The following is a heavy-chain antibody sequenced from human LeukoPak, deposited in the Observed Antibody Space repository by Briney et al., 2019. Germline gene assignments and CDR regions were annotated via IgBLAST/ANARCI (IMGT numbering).Heavy chain of an antibody. CDR2: ISGSGGST. J-gene: IGHJ4*02. Sequence: GGSRRLSCAASGFTFSSYAMSWVRQAPGKGLEWVSAISGSGGSTYYADSVKGRFTISRDNSKNTLYLQMNSLRAEGTAVYYCAKDASRMVRGPFDYWGQGTLVTVSS. V-gene: IGHV3-23*01. CDR1: GFTFSSYA. CDR3: AKDASRMVRGPFDY. D-gene: IGHD3-10*01.